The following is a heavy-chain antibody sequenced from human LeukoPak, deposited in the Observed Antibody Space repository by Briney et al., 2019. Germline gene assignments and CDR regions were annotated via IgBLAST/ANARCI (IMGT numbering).Heavy chain of an antibody. CDR1: GFTFSSYW. CDR2: IKQDGSEK. Sequence: PGGSLRLSCAASGFTFSSYWMSWVRQAPGKGLEWVANIKQDGSEKYYVDSVKGRFTISRDNAKNSLYLQMNSLRAEDTAVYYCARVGWELLRNAFDIWGQGTMVTVSS. D-gene: IGHD1-26*01. V-gene: IGHV3-7*01. CDR3: ARVGWELLRNAFDI. J-gene: IGHJ3*02.